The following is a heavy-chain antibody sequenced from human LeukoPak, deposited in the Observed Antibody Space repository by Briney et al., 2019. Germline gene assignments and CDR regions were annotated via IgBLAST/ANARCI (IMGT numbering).Heavy chain of an antibody. D-gene: IGHD1-7*01. CDR3: AKDPPSITGTTNYMDV. Sequence: GGSLRLSCAASGFTFSSYGMHWVRQAPGKGLEWVAFIRYDGSNKYYADSVKGRFTITRDNSKNTLYLQMNSLRAEDTAVYYCAKDPPSITGTTNYMDVWGKGTTVTVSS. CDR1: GFTFSSYG. CDR2: IRYDGSNK. J-gene: IGHJ6*03. V-gene: IGHV3-30*02.